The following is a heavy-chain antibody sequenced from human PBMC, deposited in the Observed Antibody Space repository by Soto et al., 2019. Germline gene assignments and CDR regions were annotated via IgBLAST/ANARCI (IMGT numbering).Heavy chain of an antibody. CDR2: INPNSGGT. CDR1: GYTFTGYY. J-gene: IGHJ6*02. CDR3: ARYDRYYYYGMDV. V-gene: IGHV1-2*04. Sequence: ASVKVSCKASGYTFTGYYMHWVRQAPGQGLEWMGWINPNSGGTNYAQKFQGWVTMTRDTSVSTAYMELSRLRSDDTAVYYCARYDRYYYYGMDVWGQVTTVTFSS. D-gene: IGHD1-1*01.